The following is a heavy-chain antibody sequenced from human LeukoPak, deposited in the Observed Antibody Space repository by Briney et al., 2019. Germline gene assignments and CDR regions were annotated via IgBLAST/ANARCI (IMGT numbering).Heavy chain of an antibody. CDR2: IRSKSYGGTT. J-gene: IGHJ5*02. CDR3: TRDRPALWNWFDP. CDR1: GFTFADYA. Sequence: GGSLRLSSTSSGFTFADYAMIWCCEAPGKGLGRVGLIRSKSYGGTTRYAASVTGRSTISRDDSKRIAYLQMNSLKSEDTAVYYCTRDRPALWNWFDPWGQGPLVTVSS. D-gene: IGHD2-21*01. V-gene: IGHV3-49*03.